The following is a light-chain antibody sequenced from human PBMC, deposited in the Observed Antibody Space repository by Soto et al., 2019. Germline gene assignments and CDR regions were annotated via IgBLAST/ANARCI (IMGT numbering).Light chain of an antibody. V-gene: IGKV1-33*01. J-gene: IGKJ2*01. CDR1: QDITKS. CDR2: DAS. CDR3: QQYTNLPHT. Sequence: DIQMCQSPFSLSASVGDRVTITCPASQDITKSLTWYQQKPGKAPKLLIYDASNLETGVPSRFSGSASGTDFTFTISSLQPEDFATYYCQQYTNLPHTFGRGTKLEIK.